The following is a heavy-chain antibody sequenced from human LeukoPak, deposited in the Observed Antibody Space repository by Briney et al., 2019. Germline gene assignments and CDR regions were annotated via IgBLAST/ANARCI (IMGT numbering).Heavy chain of an antibody. D-gene: IGHD3-22*01. CDR3: TKDSRRRKTYYYDSSALYFFDY. CDR1: GFTFSSYG. J-gene: IGHJ4*02. CDR2: IRYDGSNK. V-gene: IGHV3-30*02. Sequence: PGGSLRLSCAASGFTFSSYGMHWVRQAPGKGLEWVTFIRYDGSNKYYADSVKGRFTISRDNSKNTLYLQMNNLRAEDTAVYYCTKDSRRRKTYYYDSSALYFFDYWGQGTLVTVSS.